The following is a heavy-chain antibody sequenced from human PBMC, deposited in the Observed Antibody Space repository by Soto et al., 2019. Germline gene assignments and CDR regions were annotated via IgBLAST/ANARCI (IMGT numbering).Heavy chain of an antibody. CDR1: GGSVSSGSYY. CDR2: IYYSGST. Sequence: PSETLSLTCTVSGGSVSSGSYYWSWIRQPPGKGLEWIGYIYYSGSTNYNPSLKSRVTISVDTSKNQFSLKLSSVTAADTAVYYCAREVLELTFDYWGQGTRVTVSS. CDR3: AREVLELTFDY. D-gene: IGHD1-7*01. J-gene: IGHJ4*02. V-gene: IGHV4-61*01.